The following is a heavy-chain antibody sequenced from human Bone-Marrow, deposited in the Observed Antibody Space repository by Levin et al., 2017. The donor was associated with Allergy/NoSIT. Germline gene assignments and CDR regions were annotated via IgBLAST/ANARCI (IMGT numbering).Heavy chain of an antibody. V-gene: IGHV4-59*01. CDR1: GGSISGYY. CDR3: ARGNVDTAYDW. D-gene: IGHD5-18*01. J-gene: IGHJ4*02. CDR2: IYNTGST. Sequence: ESLKISCTVSGGSISGYYWSWIRQPPGKGLEWIGYIYNTGSTSYNPSLKSRVTISQHMSKNQLSLRLTSVTAADTAVYYCARGNVDTAYDWWGQGTLVTVSS.